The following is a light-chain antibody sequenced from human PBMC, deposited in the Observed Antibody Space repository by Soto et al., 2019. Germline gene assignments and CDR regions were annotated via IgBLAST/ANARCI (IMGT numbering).Light chain of an antibody. V-gene: IGKV3-20*01. CDR1: RGVSANY. CDR3: QQYGSSART. CDR2: GAS. J-gene: IGKJ1*01. Sequence: ENLWTQSQGTLSLSPGEGATLSCRASRGVSANYLAWYQQKPGQAPTLLIYGASIRAAGIPDRFSASESGTDFTLTIRRLEPDDFAVDDCQQYGSSARTIGQGTKVHIK.